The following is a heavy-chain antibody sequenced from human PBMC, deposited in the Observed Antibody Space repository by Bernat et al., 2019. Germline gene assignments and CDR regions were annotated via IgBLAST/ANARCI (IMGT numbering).Heavy chain of an antibody. CDR1: GGSISSSSYY. D-gene: IGHD6-13*01. CDR2: IDYSGST. CDR3: ARHVHASSWYFGWFDP. V-gene: IGHV4-39*01. J-gene: IGHJ5*02. Sequence: QLQLQESGPGLVKPSETLSLTCTGSGGSISSSSYYCGWIRPPPGKGLEWIGRIDYSGSTYYHPSLKSRVTISVDTSKNQFSLKLSSVTAADTAVYYCARHVHASSWYFGWFDPWGQGTLVTVSS.